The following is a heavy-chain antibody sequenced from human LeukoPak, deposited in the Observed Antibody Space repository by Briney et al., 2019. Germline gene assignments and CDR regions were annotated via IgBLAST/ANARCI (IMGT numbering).Heavy chain of an antibody. CDR2: VDPEDGET. D-gene: IGHD4-11*01. V-gene: IGHV1-69-2*01. CDR1: GYTFTDYY. J-gene: IGHJ5*02. Sequence: GASVKVSCKAFGYTFTDYYIHWVKEAPGKGLEWMGRVDPEDGETTYAEKFQGRVTITADTSTDTAYMELNNLRSEDTAVYYCATMTTFDPWGQGTRSPSPQ. CDR3: ATMTTFDP.